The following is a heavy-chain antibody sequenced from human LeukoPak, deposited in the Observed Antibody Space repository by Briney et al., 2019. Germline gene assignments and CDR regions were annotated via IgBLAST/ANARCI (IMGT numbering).Heavy chain of an antibody. CDR2: IRYDGSEK. CDR1: GFTFSNYG. D-gene: IGHD4-11*01. Sequence: GSLRLSCAASGFTFSNYGIHWVRQAPGKGLEWVSFIRYDGSEKYYADSVKGRFTISRDNSKNTLYLQMNSLRAEDTAVYYCASSVEYSNYENDAFDIWGQGTMVTVSS. V-gene: IGHV3-30*02. J-gene: IGHJ3*02. CDR3: ASSVEYSNYENDAFDI.